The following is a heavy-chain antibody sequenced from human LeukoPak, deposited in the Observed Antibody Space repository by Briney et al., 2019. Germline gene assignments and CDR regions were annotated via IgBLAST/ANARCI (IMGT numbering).Heavy chain of an antibody. V-gene: IGHV4-39*01. D-gene: IGHD3-10*01. CDR1: GFAFSSYA. J-gene: IGHJ4*02. CDR2: IYYSGRT. Sequence: GSLRLSCAASGFAFSSYAISWIRQPPGKGLEWIASIYYSGRTYYNPSLKSRITISVDSSKNQFSLRLSSVTAADTAVYYCARRKYYTIENWGQGTLVTVSS. CDR3: ARRKYYTIEN.